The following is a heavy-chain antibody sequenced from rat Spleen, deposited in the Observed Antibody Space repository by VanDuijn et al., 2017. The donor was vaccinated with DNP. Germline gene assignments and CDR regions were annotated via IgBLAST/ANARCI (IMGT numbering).Heavy chain of an antibody. CDR2: ISYEGSST. CDR3: AIPLGYGGFAY. D-gene: IGHD1-11*01. J-gene: IGHJ3*01. Sequence: EVQLVESGGGLVQPGRSLKLSCAASGFTFSDYNMAWVRQAPKKGLEWVATISYEGSSTYYRESVKGRFTISRDHAKSTLYLQMDSLRSEDTATYCWAIPLGYGGFAYWCQGTLVSVSS. CDR1: GFTFSDYN. V-gene: IGHV5-7*01.